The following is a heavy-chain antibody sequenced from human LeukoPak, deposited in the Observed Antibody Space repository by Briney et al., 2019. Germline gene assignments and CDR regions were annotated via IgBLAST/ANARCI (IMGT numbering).Heavy chain of an antibody. J-gene: IGHJ4*02. CDR2: ISYDGNTI. CDR3: AREDTALVIAY. Sequence: GGSLRLSCAASEFTFSNYALHWVRQAPGKGLQWVAVISYDGNTIHYADSVKGRFIISRDTSKNTLYLQMNSLRVEDTAVYYCAREDTALVIAYWGQGTLVTVSS. CDR1: EFTFSNYA. D-gene: IGHD5-18*01. V-gene: IGHV3-30-3*01.